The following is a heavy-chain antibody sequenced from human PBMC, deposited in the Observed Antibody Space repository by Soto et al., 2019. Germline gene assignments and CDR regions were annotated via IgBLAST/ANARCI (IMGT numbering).Heavy chain of an antibody. V-gene: IGHV1-69*02. CDR3: ARAGDSSGSLDY. CDR2: IIPILGIA. J-gene: IGHJ4*02. D-gene: IGHD3-22*01. Sequence: SVKVSCKASGGTFSSYTISWVRQAPGQGLEWMGRIIPILGIANYAQKFQGRVTITADKSTSTAYMELSSLRSEDTAVYYCARAGDSSGSLDYWGQGTLVTVSS. CDR1: GGTFSSYT.